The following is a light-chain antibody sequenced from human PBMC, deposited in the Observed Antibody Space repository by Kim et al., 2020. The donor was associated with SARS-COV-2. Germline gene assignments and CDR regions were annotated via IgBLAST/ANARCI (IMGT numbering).Light chain of an antibody. V-gene: IGKV3-11*01. CDR1: QSVSNS. J-gene: IGKJ2*03. CDR2: DAS. CDR3: QQRTNWRYS. Sequence: SVYPGENAALSCRASQSVSNSLAWYQQKPGQAPRLLIFDASNRATDIPARFSGSGSGTDFTLTISSLEPEDFAVYFCQQRTNWRYSFGQGTKLEI.